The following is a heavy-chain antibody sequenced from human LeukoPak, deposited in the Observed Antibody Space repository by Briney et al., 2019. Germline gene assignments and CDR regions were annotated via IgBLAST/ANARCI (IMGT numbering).Heavy chain of an antibody. CDR3: ARQDSSSWYSDYYYYGMDV. D-gene: IGHD6-13*01. J-gene: IGHJ6*02. Sequence: SETLSLTCTVSGGSISSYYWSWIRQPPGKGLEWIGYIYYSGSTNYNPSLKSRVTISVDTSKNQFSLKLSSVTAADTAVYYCARQDSSSWYSDYYYYGMDVWGQGTTVTFSS. CDR2: IYYSGST. CDR1: GGSISSYY. V-gene: IGHV4-59*01.